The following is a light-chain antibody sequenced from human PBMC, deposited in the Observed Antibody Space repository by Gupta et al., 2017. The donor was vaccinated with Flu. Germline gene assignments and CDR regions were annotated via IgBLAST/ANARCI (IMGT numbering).Light chain of an antibody. J-gene: IGLJ2*01. CDR2: EVS. CDR1: SSDGINYNY. CDR3: SAYTTSSTLI. Sequence: TSSDGINYNYVSCYQHHPGRAPELLIYEVSNRPSGVSDRFSGTKSGNTASLTISGLQADDEADYYCSAYTTSSTLIFGGGTKLTVL. V-gene: IGLV2-14*01.